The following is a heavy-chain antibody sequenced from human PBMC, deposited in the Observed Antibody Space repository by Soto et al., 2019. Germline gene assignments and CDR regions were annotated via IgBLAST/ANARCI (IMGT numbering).Heavy chain of an antibody. CDR2: IYYSGST. D-gene: IGHD1-26*01. J-gene: IGHJ6*02. V-gene: IGHV4-39*01. CDR1: GGSISSSSYY. CDR3: AGQWELRTNYGMDV. Sequence: SETLSLTCTVSGGSISSSSYYWGWIRQPPGKGLEWIGSIYYSGSTYYNPSLKSRVTISVDTSKNQFSLKLSSVTAADTAVYYCAGQWELRTNYGMDVWGQGTTVS.